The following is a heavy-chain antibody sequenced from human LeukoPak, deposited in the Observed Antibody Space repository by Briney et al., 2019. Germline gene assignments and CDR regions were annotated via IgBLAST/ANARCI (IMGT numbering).Heavy chain of an antibody. CDR2: IYTSGST. Sequence: SETLSLTCTVSGVSISSGSYYWSWIRQPAGKGLESIGRIYTSGSTNYNPSLKSRVTISVDTSKNQFSLKLSSVTAADTAVYYCARDLGDGYSSGYFDYWGQGTLVTVSS. J-gene: IGHJ4*02. CDR1: GVSISSGSYY. D-gene: IGHD5-24*01. CDR3: ARDLGDGYSSGYFDY. V-gene: IGHV4-61*02.